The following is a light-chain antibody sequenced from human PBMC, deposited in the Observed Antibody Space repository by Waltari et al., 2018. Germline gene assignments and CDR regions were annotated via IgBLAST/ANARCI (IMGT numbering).Light chain of an antibody. CDR2: DAS. J-gene: IGKJ3*01. CDR1: QDIRNY. CDR3: QQNDNLLPFT. Sequence: DIQMTQSPSSLSASIGDRVTITCQASQDIRNYLNWFQQKPGKAPKLLIYDASNLETGVPSRFSGSGSGTDFTFTISSLQPEDIGTYYCQQNDNLLPFTFGPGTKVEIK. V-gene: IGKV1-33*01.